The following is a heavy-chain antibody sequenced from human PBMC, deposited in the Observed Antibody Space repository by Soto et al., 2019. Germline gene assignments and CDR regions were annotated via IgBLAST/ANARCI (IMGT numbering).Heavy chain of an antibody. D-gene: IGHD2-2*01. V-gene: IGHV3-48*01. Sequence: GGSLRLSCAASGFTFSSYSMSWVRQAPGKGLEWVSYISSSSSTIYYADSVKGRFTISRDNAKNSLYLQMNSLRAEDTAVYYCARDDYCSSTSCYETAEYFQHWGQGTLVTVSS. CDR1: GFTFSSYS. CDR3: ARDDYCSSTSCYETAEYFQH. CDR2: ISSSSSTI. J-gene: IGHJ1*01.